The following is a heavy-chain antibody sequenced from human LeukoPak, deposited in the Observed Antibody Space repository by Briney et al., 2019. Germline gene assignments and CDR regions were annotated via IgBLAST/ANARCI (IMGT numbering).Heavy chain of an antibody. J-gene: IGHJ3*02. Sequence: ASVKVFCKASGYTFTSYDINWVRQATGQGLEWMGWMNPNSGNTGYAQKFQGRVTITRNTSISTAYMELSSLRSEDTAVYYCASDVGATSYDAFDIWGQGTMVTVSS. CDR3: ASDVGATSYDAFDI. D-gene: IGHD1-26*01. CDR2: MNPNSGNT. CDR1: GYTFTSYD. V-gene: IGHV1-8*03.